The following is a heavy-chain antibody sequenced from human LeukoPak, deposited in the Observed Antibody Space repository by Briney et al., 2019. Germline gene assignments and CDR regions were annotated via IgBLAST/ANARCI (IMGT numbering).Heavy chain of an antibody. J-gene: IGHJ3*02. CDR2: ISSRSGYI. V-gene: IGHV3-21*01. CDR1: GFTFSSYT. Sequence: GGSLRLSCAASGFTFSSYTMKWVRQAPGKGLEWVSSISSRSGYIYYADSVKGRFTISRDNAESSLYLQMNSLRAEDTAVYYCARNTWFGEGIDAFDIWGQGTMVTVSS. CDR3: ARNTWFGEGIDAFDI. D-gene: IGHD3-10*01.